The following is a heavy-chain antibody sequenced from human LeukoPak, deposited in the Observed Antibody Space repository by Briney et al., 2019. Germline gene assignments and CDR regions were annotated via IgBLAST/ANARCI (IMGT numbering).Heavy chain of an antibody. CDR2: INHSGST. CDR3: AVGGQY. CDR1: GFTFSSYS. J-gene: IGHJ4*02. D-gene: IGHD3-16*01. Sequence: NPGGSLRLSCAASGFTFSSYSMNWVRQPPGKGLEWIGEINHSGSTNYNPSLKSRVTISVDTSKNQFSLKLSSVTAADTAVYYCAVGGQYWGQGTLVTVSS. V-gene: IGHV4-34*08.